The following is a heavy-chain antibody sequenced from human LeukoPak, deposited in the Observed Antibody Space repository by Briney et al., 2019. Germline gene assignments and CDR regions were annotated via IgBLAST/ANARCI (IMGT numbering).Heavy chain of an antibody. CDR2: IYHSGTT. CDR1: GGSISSSNW. CDR3: ARDRGYCSGGSCYRTLDY. D-gene: IGHD2-15*01. Sequence: SETLSLTCAVSGGSISSSNWWSWVRQPPGKGLEWIGEIYHSGTTNYNPSLKSRVTTSVDKSKNQFSLKLSSVTAADTAVYYCARDRGYCSGGSCYRTLDYWGQGTLVTVSS. J-gene: IGHJ4*02. V-gene: IGHV4-4*02.